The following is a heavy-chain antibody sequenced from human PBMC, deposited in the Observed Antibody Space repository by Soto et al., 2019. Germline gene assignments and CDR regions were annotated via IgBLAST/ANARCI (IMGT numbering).Heavy chain of an antibody. V-gene: IGHV4-59*01. CDR1: GGSISSYY. CDR2: IYYSGST. CDR3: ARGMYYYGSGIPFDY. Sequence: SETRSLTCTVSGGSISSYYWSWIRQPPGKGLEWIGYIYYSGSTNYNPSLKSRVTISVDTSKNQFSLKLSSVTAADTAVYYCARGMYYYGSGIPFDYWGQGTLVTVSS. J-gene: IGHJ4*02. D-gene: IGHD3-10*01.